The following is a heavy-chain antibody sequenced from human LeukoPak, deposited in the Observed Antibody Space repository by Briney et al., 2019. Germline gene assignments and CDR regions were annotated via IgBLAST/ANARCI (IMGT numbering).Heavy chain of an antibody. CDR1: GYTFSGTGWY. Sequence: DSAKVSCKASGYTFSGTGWYLYWLRQAPGQGLECMGWIHPNNGDTAYAQKFEGRVAMTWDTSISTAYMELRRLRPDDTAVYFCARDGPAQMVDLDYWGQGTLVTVSS. V-gene: IGHV1-2*02. D-gene: IGHD3-10*01. CDR2: IHPNNGDT. J-gene: IGHJ4*02. CDR3: ARDGPAQMVDLDY.